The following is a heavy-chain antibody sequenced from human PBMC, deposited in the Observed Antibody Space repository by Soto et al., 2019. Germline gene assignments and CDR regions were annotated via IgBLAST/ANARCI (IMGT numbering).Heavy chain of an antibody. Sequence: PETLSVTCTVSGGYISNYCCNWIRQPAGKGLEWIGRIDNSGSTNYNPSLKSRITMSADTSRNQFSLKLNSVTAADTAVYYCARGGQDFWSGPFDYWGQGALVTVSS. D-gene: IGHD3-3*01. V-gene: IGHV4-4*07. CDR1: GGYISNYC. J-gene: IGHJ4*02. CDR2: IDNSGST. CDR3: ARGGQDFWSGPFDY.